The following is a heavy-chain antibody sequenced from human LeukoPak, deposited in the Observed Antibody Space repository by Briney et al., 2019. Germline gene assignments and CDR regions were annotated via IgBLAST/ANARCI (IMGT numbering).Heavy chain of an antibody. V-gene: IGHV3-48*03. D-gene: IGHD3-10*01. J-gene: IGHJ4*02. CDR2: ISSSGSTI. CDR3: VIWFGELLGPLYYFDY. Sequence: GGSLRLSCAASGFTFSSYEMNWVRQAPGKGLEWVSYISSSGSTIYYADSVKGRFTISRDNAKNSLYLQMNSLRAEDTALYYCVIWFGELLGPLYYFDYWGQGTLVTVSS. CDR1: GFTFSSYE.